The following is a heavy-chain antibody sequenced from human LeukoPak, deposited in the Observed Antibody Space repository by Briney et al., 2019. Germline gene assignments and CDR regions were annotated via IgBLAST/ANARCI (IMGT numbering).Heavy chain of an antibody. CDR1: GGSFSGYY. D-gene: IGHD6-13*01. Sequence: PSGTLSLTCAVSGGSFSGYYWSWIRQPPGKGLEWVGSIYYSGSTYYNPSLKSRVTIPVDKTKNQFPLKLSSVTGAETAVYYCARDGSQQLVQVGFDRWGQGTLVTVSS. V-gene: IGHV4-34*01. CDR3: ARDGSQQLVQVGFDR. CDR2: IYYSGST. J-gene: IGHJ5*02.